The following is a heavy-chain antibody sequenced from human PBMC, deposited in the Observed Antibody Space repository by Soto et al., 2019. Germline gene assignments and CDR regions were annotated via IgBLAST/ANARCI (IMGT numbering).Heavy chain of an antibody. V-gene: IGHV3-23*01. CDR3: AKDVLRFLDLLYFDY. CDR2: ISGSGGST. Sequence: GGSLRLSCAASGFTFSSYAMSWVRQAPGKGLEWVSAISGSGGSTYYADSVKGRFTISRDNSKNTLYLQMNSLRAEDTAVYYCAKDVLRFLDLLYFDYWGQGTLVTVSS. CDR1: GFTFSSYA. J-gene: IGHJ4*02. D-gene: IGHD3-3*01.